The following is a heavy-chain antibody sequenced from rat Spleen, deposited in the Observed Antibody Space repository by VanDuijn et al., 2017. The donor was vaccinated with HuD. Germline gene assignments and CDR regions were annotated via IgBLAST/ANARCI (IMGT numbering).Heavy chain of an antibody. CDR3: TRVEATVLDY. D-gene: IGHD1-1*01. J-gene: IGHJ2*01. V-gene: IGHV5-31*01. CDR2: ITHIGGTT. CDR1: GFTFNNYW. Sequence: EVQLVESGGGLVQPGRSLKLSCAASGFTFNNYWMTWIRQAPGKGLEWVASITHIGGTTYYPDSVKVRFTISRDNAKSTLYLQMNSLKSEDTATYYCTRVEATVLDYWGQGVMVTVSS.